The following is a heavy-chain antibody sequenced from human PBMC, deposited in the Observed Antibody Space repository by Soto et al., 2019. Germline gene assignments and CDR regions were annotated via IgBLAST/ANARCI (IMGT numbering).Heavy chain of an antibody. D-gene: IGHD6-13*01. CDR1: GGTFSSYA. V-gene: IGHV1-69*13. Sequence: ASVKVSCKASGGTFSSYAISWVRQAPGQGLEWMGGIIPIFGTANYAQKFQGRVTITADESTSTAYMELSSLRSEDTAVYYCAREVSSWDYYYYGMDVWGQGTTVTVSS. J-gene: IGHJ6*02. CDR3: AREVSSWDYYYYGMDV. CDR2: IIPIFGTA.